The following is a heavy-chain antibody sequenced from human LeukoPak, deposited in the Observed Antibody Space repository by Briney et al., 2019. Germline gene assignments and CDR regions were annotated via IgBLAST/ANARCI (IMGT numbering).Heavy chain of an antibody. CDR3: ARDRAVGWFDP. J-gene: IGHJ5*02. CDR2: IYYSGST. Sequence: SETLSLTCTVSGASISSGDYYWSWIRQHPGKGLEWIGYIYYSGSTYYNPSLKSRVTISVDTSKNQFSLKLSSVTAADTAVYYCARDRAVGWFDPWGQGTLVTVSS. V-gene: IGHV4-31*03. CDR1: GASISSGDYY.